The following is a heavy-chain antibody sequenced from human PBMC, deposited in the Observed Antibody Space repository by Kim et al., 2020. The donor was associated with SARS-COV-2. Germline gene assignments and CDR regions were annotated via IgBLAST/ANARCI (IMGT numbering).Heavy chain of an antibody. D-gene: IGHD3-22*01. J-gene: IGHJ5*02. CDR3: ARAPRTIVVVLFWYWFDP. V-gene: IGHV4-34*01. CDR2: INHSGST. Sequence: SETLSLTCAVYGGSFSGYYWSWIRQPPGKGLEWIGEINHSGSTNYNPSLKSRVTISVDTSKNQFSLKLSSVTAADTAVYYCARAPRTIVVVLFWYWFDP. CDR1: GGSFSGYY.